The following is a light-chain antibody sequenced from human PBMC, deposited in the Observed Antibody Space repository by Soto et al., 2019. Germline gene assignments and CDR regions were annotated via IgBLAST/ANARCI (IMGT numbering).Light chain of an antibody. CDR3: RSTLSCLT. J-gene: IGKJ4*02. Sequence: EIGLTQSPATLSLSPGERATLSCRASQSISKSLAWYQQKPGQAPRLLIFDASNRAAGIPARFSGSGSGTDFPLTVSTLEPVFIAVYYSRSTLSCLTLG. CDR1: QSISKS. CDR2: DAS. V-gene: IGKV3-11*01.